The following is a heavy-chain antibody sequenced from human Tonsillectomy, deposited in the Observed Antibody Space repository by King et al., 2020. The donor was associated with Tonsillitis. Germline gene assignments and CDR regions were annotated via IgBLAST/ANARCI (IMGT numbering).Heavy chain of an antibody. D-gene: IGHD3-10*01. Sequence: TLKESGPALVKPTQTLTLTCTFSGFSLSTRGMRVSWIRQPPGKALEWLARIDWDDDKFYSTSLRTRLTISKDASKNQVVLTMTNMDPADTATYYCARMGAISTIAFDIWGQGTMVTVSS. V-gene: IGHV2-70*04. CDR1: GFSLSTRGMR. CDR2: IDWDDDK. CDR3: ARMGAISTIAFDI. J-gene: IGHJ3*02.